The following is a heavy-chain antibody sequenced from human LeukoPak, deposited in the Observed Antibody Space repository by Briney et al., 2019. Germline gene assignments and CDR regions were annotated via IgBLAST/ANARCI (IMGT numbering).Heavy chain of an antibody. CDR2: IWYDGSNK. Sequence: GGSLRLSCAASGFTFSSYGMHWVRQAPGKGLEWVAVIWYDGSNKYYADSVKGRFTISRDNSKNTLYLQMNSLRAEDTAVYYCAAAHTLFWFDPWGQGTLVTVSS. V-gene: IGHV3-33*01. CDR3: AAAHTLFWFDP. J-gene: IGHJ5*02. CDR1: GFTFSSYG. D-gene: IGHD6-6*01.